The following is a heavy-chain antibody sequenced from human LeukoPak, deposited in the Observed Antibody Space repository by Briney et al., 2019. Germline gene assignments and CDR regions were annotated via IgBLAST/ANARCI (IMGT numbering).Heavy chain of an antibody. Sequence: GASVKVSCKASGYTFTSYGISWVRQAPGQGLEWMGWISAYNGNTNYAQKLQGRVTMTTDTSTSTAYMELRSLRSDDTAVYYCARDPPYQQLVYFDYWGQGTLVTVSS. J-gene: IGHJ4*02. V-gene: IGHV1-18*01. CDR1: GYTFTSYG. CDR2: ISAYNGNT. D-gene: IGHD6-13*01. CDR3: ARDPPYQQLVYFDY.